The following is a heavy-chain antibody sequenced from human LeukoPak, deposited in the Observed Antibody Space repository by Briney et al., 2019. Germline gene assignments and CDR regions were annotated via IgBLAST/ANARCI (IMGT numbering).Heavy chain of an antibody. J-gene: IGHJ3*02. CDR1: GYTFTSYD. CDR3: ARGLSNWNYSWTYDAFDI. CDR2: MNPNSGNT. Sequence: GASVKVSCKASGYTFTSYDINWVRQATGQGLEWMGWMNPNSGNTGYAQKFQGRVTITRNTSISTAYMELSSLRSEDTAVYYCARGLSNWNYSWTYDAFDIWGQGTMVTVSS. D-gene: IGHD1-7*01. V-gene: IGHV1-8*03.